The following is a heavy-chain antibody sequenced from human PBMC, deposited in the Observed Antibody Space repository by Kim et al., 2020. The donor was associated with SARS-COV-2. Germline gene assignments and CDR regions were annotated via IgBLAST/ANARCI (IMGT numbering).Heavy chain of an antibody. CDR1: GFTFSSYE. CDR2: ISNSGSTI. V-gene: IGHV3-48*03. J-gene: IGHJ4*02. D-gene: IGHD2-15*01. Sequence: GGSLRLSCAASGFTFSSYEMNWVRQAPGKGLEWVSYISNSGSTIYYADSVKGRFTISRDNAKNSLYLEMNSLRAEDMAVYYCARGDLGYCSGGSCYSHYWGQGTLVTVSS. CDR3: ARGDLGYCSGGSCYSHY.